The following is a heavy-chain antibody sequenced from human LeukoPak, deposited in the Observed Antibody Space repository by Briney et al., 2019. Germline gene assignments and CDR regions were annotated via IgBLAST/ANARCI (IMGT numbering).Heavy chain of an antibody. CDR3: AKAGAAARSRWFDP. Sequence: GGSLRLSCAVSGFTVSNNYMSWVRQAPGEGLQWVSVLYSGGTTYYADSVKGRFTISRDNSKNTLYLQMNSLRAEDTAVYYCAKAGAAARSRWFDPWGQGTLVTVSS. J-gene: IGHJ5*02. CDR1: GFTVSNNY. V-gene: IGHV3-53*01. CDR2: LYSGGTT. D-gene: IGHD6-13*01.